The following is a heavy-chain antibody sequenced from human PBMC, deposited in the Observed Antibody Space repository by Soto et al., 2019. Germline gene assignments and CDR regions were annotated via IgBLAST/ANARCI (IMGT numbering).Heavy chain of an antibody. J-gene: IGHJ4*02. CDR3: ARVPATAQRGIYFDY. Sequence: PSETLSLTCTVSGGSISSYYWSWIRQPPGKGLEWIGYIYYSGSTNYNPSLKSRVTISVDTSKNQFSLKLSSVTAADTAVYYCARVPATAQRGIYFDYWGQGTLVTVS. V-gene: IGHV4-59*01. D-gene: IGHD2-2*01. CDR1: GGSISSYY. CDR2: IYYSGST.